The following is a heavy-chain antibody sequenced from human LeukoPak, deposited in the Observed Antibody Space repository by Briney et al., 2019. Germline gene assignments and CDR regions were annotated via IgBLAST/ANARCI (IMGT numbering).Heavy chain of an antibody. V-gene: IGHV4-31*03. CDR1: VGSISSGGYC. CDR3: AIENPYHCSGGSCYPPFDY. D-gene: IGHD2-15*01. CDR2: IYYSGST. Sequence: PSETLSLTCTVSVGSISSGGYCWSWIRQPPGKGLEWIGYIYYSGSTYYNPSLKSRVTISVDTSKNQFSLKLSSVTAADTAVYYCAIENPYHCSGGSCYPPFDYWGQGTLVTVSS. J-gene: IGHJ4*02.